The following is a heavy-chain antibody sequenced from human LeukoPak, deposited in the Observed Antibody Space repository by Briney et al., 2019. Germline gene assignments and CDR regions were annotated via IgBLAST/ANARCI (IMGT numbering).Heavy chain of an antibody. CDR3: AKARPPYYYGSGSYYYFDY. CDR1: GFTFSSYG. J-gene: IGHJ4*02. D-gene: IGHD3-10*01. V-gene: IGHV3-30*02. Sequence: GGSLRLSSAASGFTFSSYGMHWVRQAPGKGLEWVAFIRYDGSNKYYADSVKGRFTISRDNSKNTLYLQMNSLRAEDTAVYYCAKARPPYYYGSGSYYYFDYWGQGTLVTVSS. CDR2: IRYDGSNK.